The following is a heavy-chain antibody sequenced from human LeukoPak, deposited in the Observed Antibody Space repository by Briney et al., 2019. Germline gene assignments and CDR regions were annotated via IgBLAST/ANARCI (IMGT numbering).Heavy chain of an antibody. D-gene: IGHD2-2*01. CDR2: INSDGSST. Sequence: QPGGSLRLSCAASGFTFSSYWMDWVRQAPGKGLVWVSRINSDGSSTSYADSVKGRFTISRDNAKNTLYLQMNSLRAEDTAVYYCAKGGRSVVPAAPFDYWGQGTLVTVSS. CDR3: AKGGRSVVPAAPFDY. V-gene: IGHV3-74*01. J-gene: IGHJ4*02. CDR1: GFTFSSYW.